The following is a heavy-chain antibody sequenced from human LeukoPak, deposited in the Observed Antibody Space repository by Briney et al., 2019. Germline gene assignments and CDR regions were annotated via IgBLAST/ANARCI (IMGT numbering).Heavy chain of an antibody. V-gene: IGHV1-18*01. D-gene: IGHD1-26*01. CDR1: GYTFTSYG. CDR3: ARDSPLSGSYSWFDP. Sequence: ASVKVSCKASGYTFTSYGISWVRQAPGQGLEWMGWISAYNGNTNYAQKLQGSVTMTTDTSTSTAYMELRSLRSDDTAVYYCARDSPLSGSYSWFDPWGQGTLVTVSS. J-gene: IGHJ5*02. CDR2: ISAYNGNT.